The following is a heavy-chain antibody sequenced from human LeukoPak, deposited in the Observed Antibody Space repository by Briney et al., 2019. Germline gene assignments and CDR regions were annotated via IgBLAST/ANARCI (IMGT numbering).Heavy chain of an antibody. CDR2: IYSGGTT. CDR1: GFTVSSNY. J-gene: IGHJ4*02. CDR3: AGDRGGSYLYYFDY. D-gene: IGHD1-26*01. V-gene: IGHV3-66*01. Sequence: GGSLRLSCAASGFTVSSNYMTWVRQAPGKGLEWVSVIYSGGTTYYADSVKGRFTISRDNSKNTLYLQMSYLRAEDTAVYYCAGDRGGSYLYYFDYWGQGTLVTVSS.